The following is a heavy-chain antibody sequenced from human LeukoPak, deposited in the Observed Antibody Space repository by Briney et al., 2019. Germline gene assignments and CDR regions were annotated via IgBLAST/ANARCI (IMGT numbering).Heavy chain of an antibody. CDR1: GFTFSSYW. D-gene: IGHD3/OR15-3a*01. J-gene: IGHJ4*02. CDR3: ATDPASYWTSSTGDFDY. Sequence: PGGSLRLSCAASGFTFSSYWMSWVRQAPGKGLEWVANIKQDGSEKYYVGSVKGRFTISRDNAKNSLYLQMNNLGAEDTAVYYCATDPASYWTSSTGDFDYWGQGTPVTVSS. CDR2: IKQDGSEK. V-gene: IGHV3-7*01.